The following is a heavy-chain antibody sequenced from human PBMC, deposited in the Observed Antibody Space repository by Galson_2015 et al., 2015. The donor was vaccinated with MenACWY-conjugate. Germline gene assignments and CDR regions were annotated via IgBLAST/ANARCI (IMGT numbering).Heavy chain of an antibody. J-gene: IGHJ5*02. D-gene: IGHD3-10*01. CDR2: MHPSSNAT. CDR1: GFTFTSHY. Sequence: SVKVSCKASGFTFTSHYFNWVRQAPGQDLEWMGIMHPSSNATVYAQKFQGRVTLTWDTSTTTVYMDLISLRSEDTAVYYCAREWADKVAYAYGWFDPWRQAALVTVS. CDR3: AREWADKVAYAYGWFDP. V-gene: IGHV1-46*01.